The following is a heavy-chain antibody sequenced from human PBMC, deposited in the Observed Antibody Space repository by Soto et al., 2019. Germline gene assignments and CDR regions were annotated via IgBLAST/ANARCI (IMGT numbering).Heavy chain of an antibody. CDR1: GGSITSCD. CDR2: IYYRGTL. Sequence: SETLSLTCTVSGGSITSCDWSWIRQPPGMGLQCIAYIYYRGTLNYHPPLSFRVTISLYPPKYQFSLTLSSVPAPGTAVYFWASFDRVAATFDYWGQGTLVTVSS. V-gene: IGHV4-59*01. CDR3: ASFDRVAATFDY. D-gene: IGHD6-19*01. J-gene: IGHJ4*02.